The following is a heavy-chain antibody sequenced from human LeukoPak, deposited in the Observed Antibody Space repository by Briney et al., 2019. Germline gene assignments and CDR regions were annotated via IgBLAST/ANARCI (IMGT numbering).Heavy chain of an antibody. V-gene: IGHV1-2*05. Sequence: GASVKVSCKASGYTFTGYYMHWVRQAPGRGLEWMGRINPNSGGTNYAQKFQGRVTMTRDTSISTAYMELSRLRSDDTVVYYCARTNVLRYFDWLPLDYWGQGTLVTVSS. J-gene: IGHJ4*02. CDR1: GYTFTGYY. CDR2: INPNSGGT. D-gene: IGHD3-9*01. CDR3: ARTNVLRYFDWLPLDY.